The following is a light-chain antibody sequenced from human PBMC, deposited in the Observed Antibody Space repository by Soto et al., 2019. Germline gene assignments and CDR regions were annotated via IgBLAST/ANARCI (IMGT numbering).Light chain of an antibody. CDR3: LLSYRGVRV. CDR2: DTN. CDR1: TGAVTTGHY. J-gene: IGLJ2*01. Sequence: QAVVTQEPSLTVSPGGTVTLTCGSNTGAVTTGHYPYWFQQKPGQAPRTLIYDTNNKHSWTPARFSGSLLGGKAALTLSGPQPEDEADYYCLLSYRGVRVFGGGTKLTVL. V-gene: IGLV7-46*01.